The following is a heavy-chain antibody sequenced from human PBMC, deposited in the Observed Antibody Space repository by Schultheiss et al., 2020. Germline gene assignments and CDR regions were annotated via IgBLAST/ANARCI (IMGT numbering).Heavy chain of an antibody. Sequence: GGSLRLSCAASGFTFSSYGMHWVRQAPGKGLEWVAVIWYDGSNKYYADSVKGRFTISRDNSKNTLYLQMNSLRAEDTAVYYCARDGLYSGPLPYYGMDVWGQGTTVTVSS. D-gene: IGHD5-12*01. CDR1: GFTFSSYG. CDR3: ARDGLYSGPLPYYGMDV. CDR2: IWYDGSNK. J-gene: IGHJ6*02. V-gene: IGHV3-33*08.